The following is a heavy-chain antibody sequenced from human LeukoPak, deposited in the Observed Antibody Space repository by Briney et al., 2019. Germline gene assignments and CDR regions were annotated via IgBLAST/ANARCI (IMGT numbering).Heavy chain of an antibody. CDR1: GYTFTGYY. J-gene: IGHJ4*02. Sequence: ASVKVSCKASGYTFTGYYMHWVRQAPGQGLEWMGRIIPILGIANYAQKFQGRVTITADKSTSTAYMELSSLRSEDTAVYYCARDREGVAGSRRLWYFDYWGQGTLVTVSS. D-gene: IGHD6-19*01. V-gene: IGHV1-69*04. CDR2: IIPILGIA. CDR3: ARDREGVAGSRRLWYFDY.